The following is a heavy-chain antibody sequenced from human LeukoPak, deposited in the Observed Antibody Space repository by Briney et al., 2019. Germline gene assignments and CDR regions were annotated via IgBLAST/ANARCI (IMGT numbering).Heavy chain of an antibody. CDR1: GGSFTGHY. D-gene: IGHD3-10*01. CDR3: ARRYYYNLGSFPFDF. J-gene: IGHJ4*02. CDR2: IHNSGTT. V-gene: IGHV4-34*01. Sequence: PSETLSLTCAVSGGSFTGHYWSWIRQSSGKGLEWIWEIHNSGTTNYNPSLNSRVTISDDTSKNQFYLNLSSVTAADTAVYYCARRYYYNLGSFPFDFWGQGTLVTVSS.